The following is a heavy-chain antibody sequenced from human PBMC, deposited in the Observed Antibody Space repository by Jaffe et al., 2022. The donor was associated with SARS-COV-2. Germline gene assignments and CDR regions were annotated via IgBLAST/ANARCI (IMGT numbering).Heavy chain of an antibody. CDR3: ARDRPYDGSV. J-gene: IGHJ3*01. D-gene: IGHD3-22*01. CDR2: ISRDGGDA. V-gene: IGHV3-30*03. Sequence: QVQLVESGGGVVQPGRSLRLSCAASGFTFNNFGMHWVRQAPGKGLEWVAVISRDGGDAYYESSVKGRFTISRDNPRNTLYLQMNSLRAEDTAVYYCARDRPYDGSVWGQGTMVTVSP. CDR1: GFTFNNFG.